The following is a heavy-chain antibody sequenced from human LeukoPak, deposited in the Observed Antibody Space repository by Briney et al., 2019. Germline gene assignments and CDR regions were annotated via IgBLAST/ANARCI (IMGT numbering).Heavy chain of an antibody. J-gene: IGHJ5*02. CDR2: ISTYNGNT. CDR1: GYTFTSYG. CDR3: ARDGPSHNWFDP. Sequence: GASVKVSCRASGYTFTSYGISWVRQAPGQGLEWMGWISTYNGNTNYAQMLQGRITMTTDTSTSTAYMELRSLRSDDTAVYYCARDGPSHNWFDPWGQGTLVTVSS. V-gene: IGHV1-18*01.